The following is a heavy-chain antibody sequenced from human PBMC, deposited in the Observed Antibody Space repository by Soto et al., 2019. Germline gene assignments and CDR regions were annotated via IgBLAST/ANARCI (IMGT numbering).Heavy chain of an antibody. Sequence: SETLSLTCIVSGGSISSYYWSWIRQPPGKGLEWIGYIYYSGSTNYNPSLKSRVTISVDTSKNQFSLKLSSVTAADTAVYYCASLYYDFWSGYYSPTEAYYGMDVWGQGTTVTSP. J-gene: IGHJ6*02. CDR1: GGSISSYY. V-gene: IGHV4-59*01. CDR3: ASLYYDFWSGYYSPTEAYYGMDV. CDR2: IYYSGST. D-gene: IGHD3-3*01.